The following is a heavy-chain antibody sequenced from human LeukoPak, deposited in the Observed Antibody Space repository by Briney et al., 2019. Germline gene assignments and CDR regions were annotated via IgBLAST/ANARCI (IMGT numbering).Heavy chain of an antibody. CDR3: ARGGYSYRLHY. CDR2: INHSGST. J-gene: IGHJ4*02. CDR1: GGSFSGYY. Sequence: TSETLSLTCAVYGGSFSGYYWSWIRQPPGKGLEWIGEINHSGSTNYNPSLKSRVTISVDTSKNQFSLKLSSVTAADTAVYYCARGGYSYRLHYWGQGTLVTVSS. V-gene: IGHV4-34*01. D-gene: IGHD5-18*01.